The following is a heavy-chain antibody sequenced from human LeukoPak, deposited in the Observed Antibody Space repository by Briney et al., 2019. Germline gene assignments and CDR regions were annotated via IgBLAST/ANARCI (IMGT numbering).Heavy chain of an antibody. D-gene: IGHD1-14*01. J-gene: IGHJ3*02. CDR3: ARAPRTATSALDAFDI. Sequence: ASVKVSCKASGYTFTSYDINWVRQATGQGLEWMGWMNPNSGNTGYAQKFQGRVTITRNTSISTAYMELSSLRSEDTAVYYCARAPRTATSALDAFDIWGQGTMVTVSS. CDR2: MNPNSGNT. V-gene: IGHV1-8*03. CDR1: GYTFTSYD.